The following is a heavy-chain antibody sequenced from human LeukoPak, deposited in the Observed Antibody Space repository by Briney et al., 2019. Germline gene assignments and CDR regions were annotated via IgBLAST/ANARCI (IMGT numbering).Heavy chain of an antibody. Sequence: PSETLSLTCTVSGDSLSSKNYYWGWLRQPPGKGLEWIANIQHGGSIYYNPSLKSRVTISLPTSKNQFSLNLSSVTAADTAVYYCARAIHYNMYFDYWGQGTLVTVSS. CDR3: ARAIHYNMYFDY. V-gene: IGHV4-39*01. D-gene: IGHD3-9*01. J-gene: IGHJ4*02. CDR2: IQHGGSI. CDR1: GDSLSSKNYY.